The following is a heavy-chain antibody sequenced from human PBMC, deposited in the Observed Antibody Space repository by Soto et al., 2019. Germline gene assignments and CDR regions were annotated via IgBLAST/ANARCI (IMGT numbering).Heavy chain of an antibody. CDR1: GGSISSGDHF. J-gene: IGHJ4*02. Sequence: QVQLQESGPGLVKSSQTLSLTCTASGGSISSGDHFWAWIRQHPGESLEWIGYIHNDGTTFYNPSHKSRLTISMDTSQNEFSLKLNAVTAADTAVYFCARGFCGLWWLDFWGQGTLVSASS. D-gene: IGHD2-21*01. CDR3: ARGFCGLWWLDF. CDR2: IHNDGTT. V-gene: IGHV4-31*03.